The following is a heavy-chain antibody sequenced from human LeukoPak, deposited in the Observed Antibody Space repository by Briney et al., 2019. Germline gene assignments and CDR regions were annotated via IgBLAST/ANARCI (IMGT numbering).Heavy chain of an antibody. Sequence: SETLSLTCAVSGYSISSGYYWGWIRQPQGKELEWIGSIYHSGSTYYNPSLKSPVTISVDTSKNQFSLKLSSVTAADTAVYYGARDRSSSGWYGKFTEYYFDYWGQGTLVTVSS. CDR3: ARDRSSSGWYGKFTEYYFDY. J-gene: IGHJ4*02. CDR2: IYHSGST. CDR1: GYSISSGYY. V-gene: IGHV4-38-2*02. D-gene: IGHD6-19*01.